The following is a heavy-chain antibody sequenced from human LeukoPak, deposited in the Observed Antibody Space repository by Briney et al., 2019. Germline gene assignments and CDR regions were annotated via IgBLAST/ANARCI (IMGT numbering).Heavy chain of an antibody. J-gene: IGHJ4*02. CDR2: ISYDGSNK. D-gene: IGHD1-26*01. Sequence: GGSLRLSCAASGFTFSSYAMHWVRQAPGKGVEWVADISYDGSNKYYADSVKGRFTISRDNSKNTLYLQMNSLRAEDTAVYYCARAVGEYGEAFDYWGQGTLVTVSS. CDR3: ARAVGEYGEAFDY. CDR1: GFTFSSYA. V-gene: IGHV3-30*01.